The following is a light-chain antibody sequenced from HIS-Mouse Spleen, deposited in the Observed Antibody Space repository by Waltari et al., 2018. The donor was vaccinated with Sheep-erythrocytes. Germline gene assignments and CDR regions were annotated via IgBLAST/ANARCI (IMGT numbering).Light chain of an antibody. V-gene: IGLV3-10*01. CDR2: EDS. CDR1: ALPTKY. CDR3: YSTDSSGNHWV. Sequence: SYELTQPPSVSVSPGQTARITCPGDALPTKYDYWYQQKSGQAPVLVIYEDSKRPSGIPERFSGSTSGTMATLTISGAQVEDEADYYCYSTDSSGNHWVFGGGTKLTVL. J-gene: IGLJ3*02.